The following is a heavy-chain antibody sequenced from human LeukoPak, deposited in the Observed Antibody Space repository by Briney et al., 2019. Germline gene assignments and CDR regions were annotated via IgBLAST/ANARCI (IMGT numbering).Heavy chain of an antibody. D-gene: IGHD1-26*01. CDR2: IYSGGST. J-gene: IGHJ4*02. CDR1: GFTVSSKY. CDR3: ASQPLVGATRDY. Sequence: GGSLRLSYAASGFTVSSKYMSWVRQAPGKGLEWVSVIYSGGSTYYADSVKGRFTISRDNSKNTLYLQMNSLRAEDTAVYYCASQPLVGATRDYWGQGTLVTVSS. V-gene: IGHV3-53*01.